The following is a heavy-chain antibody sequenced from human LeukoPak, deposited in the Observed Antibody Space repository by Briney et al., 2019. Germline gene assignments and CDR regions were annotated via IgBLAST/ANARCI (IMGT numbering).Heavy chain of an antibody. CDR2: IYGGGGT. CDR1: GFTVSNNY. CDR3: ARHLDLYYYDSSGYYFDY. Sequence: GGSLRLSCAASGFTVSNNYMAWVRQAPGKGLEWVSVIYGGGGTYYGDSARGRFTISRDNSQNTLYLQMNSLRAEDTAVYYCARHLDLYYYDSSGYYFDYWGQGTLVTVSS. V-gene: IGHV3-53*01. J-gene: IGHJ4*02. D-gene: IGHD3-22*01.